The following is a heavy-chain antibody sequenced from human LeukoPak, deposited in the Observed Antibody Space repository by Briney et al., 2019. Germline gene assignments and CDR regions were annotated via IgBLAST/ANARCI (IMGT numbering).Heavy chain of an antibody. Sequence: GGSLRLSCAASGFTFSSYAMSWVRQAPGKGLEWVAVISYDGSNKYYADSVKGRFTISRDNSKNTLYLQMNSLRPEDTAVYYCAKESTGRWNLNPWGQGTLVTVSS. CDR2: ISYDGSNK. D-gene: IGHD1-1*01. CDR3: AKESTGRWNLNP. V-gene: IGHV3-30-3*01. CDR1: GFTFSSYA. J-gene: IGHJ5*02.